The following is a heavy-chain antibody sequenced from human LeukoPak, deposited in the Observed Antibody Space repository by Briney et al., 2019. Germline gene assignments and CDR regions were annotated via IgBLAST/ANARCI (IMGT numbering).Heavy chain of an antibody. J-gene: IGHJ6*02. V-gene: IGHV3-48*03. CDR3: AGAESYYYGMDV. CDR2: ISSSGSTG. Sequence: PGGSLSLSCAASGFSFSSYEMNWVRQAPGKGLEWVSYISSSGSTGYYADSVRGRFAISRDNAKNSLYLQMNSLRAEDTAVYYCAGAESYYYGMDVWGQGTTVTVSS. CDR1: GFSFSSYE.